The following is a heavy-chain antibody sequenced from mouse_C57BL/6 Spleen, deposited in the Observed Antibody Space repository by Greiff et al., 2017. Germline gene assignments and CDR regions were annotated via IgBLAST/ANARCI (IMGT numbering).Heavy chain of an antibody. CDR1: GFTFSDYG. V-gene: IGHV5-17*01. Sequence: EVKLVESGGGLVKPGGSLKLSCAASGFTFSDYGMHWVRQAPEKGLEWVAYISSGSSTIYYADTVKGRFTISRDNAKNPLFLHMTSLRSEDTAMYYCARPYSNYFDYWGQGTTLTVSS. J-gene: IGHJ2*01. D-gene: IGHD2-5*01. CDR3: ARPYSNYFDY. CDR2: ISSGSSTI.